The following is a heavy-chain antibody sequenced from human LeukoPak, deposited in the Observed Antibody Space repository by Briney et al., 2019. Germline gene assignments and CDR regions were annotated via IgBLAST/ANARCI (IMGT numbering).Heavy chain of an antibody. CDR1: GGSISSSSYY. J-gene: IGHJ3*02. CDR3: AKGIAAAGMNAFDI. D-gene: IGHD6-13*01. V-gene: IGHV3-23*01. CDR2: ISGSGGST. Sequence: ETLSLTCTVSGGSISSSSYYWGWIRQPPGKGLEWVSAISGSGGSTYYADSVKGRFTISRDNSKNTLYLQMNSLRAEDTAVYYCAKGIAAAGMNAFDIWGQGTMVTVSS.